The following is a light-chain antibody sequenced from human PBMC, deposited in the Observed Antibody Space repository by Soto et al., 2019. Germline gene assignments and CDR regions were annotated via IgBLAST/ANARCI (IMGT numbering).Light chain of an antibody. J-gene: IGKJ1*01. CDR2: KTS. CDR3: QQYHIYWT. Sequence: IQMKHSPSTLSASVGDRVSFTCRASQSISNWLAWYQQKPGKAPKLLIYKTSSLESGVPSRFSGSGSGTEFTLTISSLQPDDFATYYCQQYHIYWTFGQGTKVDVK. CDR1: QSISNW. V-gene: IGKV1-5*03.